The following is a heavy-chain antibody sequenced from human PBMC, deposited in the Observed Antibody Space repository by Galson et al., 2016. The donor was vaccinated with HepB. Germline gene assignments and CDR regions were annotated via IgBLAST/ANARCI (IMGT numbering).Heavy chain of an antibody. D-gene: IGHD5-18*01. CDR2: MNPKSGNT. J-gene: IGHJ4*02. V-gene: IGHV1-8*01. CDR1: GYTFTSSD. CDR3: AREIPRKQLWLRFGYFDS. Sequence: SVKVSCKASGYTFTSSDINWVRQATGQGLEWMGWMNPKSGNTGYAQKFQGRVTMTRDTSISTAYMELSSLRSEDTAVYSCAREIPRKQLWLRFGYFDSWGQGTLVTVSS.